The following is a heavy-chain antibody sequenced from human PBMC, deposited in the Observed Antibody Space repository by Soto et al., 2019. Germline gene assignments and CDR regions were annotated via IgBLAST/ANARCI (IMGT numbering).Heavy chain of an antibody. D-gene: IGHD1-26*01. J-gene: IGHJ5*02. Sequence: GGSLRLSCAASGFTFSSYDINWVRQAPGKGLEWISSISGSGFKKYYADSVKGRFTISRDNSKSTVYLELNNLSAEDTAVYHCAKNQGVELVPLATVDWFDPWGQGSVVTVSS. V-gene: IGHV3-23*01. CDR1: GFTFSSYD. CDR3: AKNQGVELVPLATVDWFDP. CDR2: ISGSGFKK.